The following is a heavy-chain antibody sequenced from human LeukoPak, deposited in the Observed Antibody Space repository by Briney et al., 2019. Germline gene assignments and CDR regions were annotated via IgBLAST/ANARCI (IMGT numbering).Heavy chain of an antibody. CDR1: GGTFSGYY. CDR2: INHSRRT. D-gene: IGHD5-18*01. Sequence: PSETLSLTCAVYGGTFSGYYWTWIRQPPGKGLEWIGEINHSRRTNSNPSHKSRATISIDTSKNQYSLKLSSVTAADTAVYYCARGWIQLWLRGVFDYWGEGTLVPVSS. J-gene: IGHJ4*02. CDR3: ARGWIQLWLRGVFDY. V-gene: IGHV4-34*01.